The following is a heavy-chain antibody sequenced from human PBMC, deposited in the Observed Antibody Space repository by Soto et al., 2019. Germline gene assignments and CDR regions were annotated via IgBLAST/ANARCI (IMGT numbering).Heavy chain of an antibody. D-gene: IGHD6-13*01. Sequence: QVQLQESGPGLVKPSETLSLTCTVSGGSISSYYWSWIRQPPGKGLEWIGYIYFSGGTNYNPSLKSRVTISVGTSKNQFSLTLSSGTAADTAVYYCARESRSWYGSIWDYWGQGTLVTVSS. J-gene: IGHJ4*02. CDR3: ARESRSWYGSIWDY. V-gene: IGHV4-59*12. CDR1: GGSISSYY. CDR2: IYFSGGT.